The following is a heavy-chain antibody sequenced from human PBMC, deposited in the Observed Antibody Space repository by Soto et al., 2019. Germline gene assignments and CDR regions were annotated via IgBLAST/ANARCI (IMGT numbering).Heavy chain of an antibody. Sequence: GGSLRLSCAVSGFTFSNAWINWVRQAPGKGLEWVGRIKSKTDGGTTDFAEPVKGRFATSRDDSNNMVYLQMSSLKIEDTAVYYCTTDSYSTIIIVRFDYWGHGTLVTVSS. CDR2: IKSKTDGGTT. V-gene: IGHV3-15*07. D-gene: IGHD3-22*01. J-gene: IGHJ4*01. CDR1: GFTFSNAW. CDR3: TTDSYSTIIIVRFDY.